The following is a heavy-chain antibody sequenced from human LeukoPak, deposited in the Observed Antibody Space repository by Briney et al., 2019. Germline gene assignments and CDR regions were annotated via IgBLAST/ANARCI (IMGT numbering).Heavy chain of an antibody. CDR1: GFTFSDYS. CDR3: ARHREITMGPHCDY. J-gene: IGHJ4*02. Sequence: KPGGSLRLSCAASGFTFSDYSMNWVRQAPGKGLEWIGYIFYSGSTNYNPSLKSRVTISVDTSKNQFSLKLSSVTAADTAVYYCARHREITMGPHCDYWGQGTLVTVSS. V-gene: IGHV4-59*08. CDR2: IFYSGST. D-gene: IGHD3-10*01.